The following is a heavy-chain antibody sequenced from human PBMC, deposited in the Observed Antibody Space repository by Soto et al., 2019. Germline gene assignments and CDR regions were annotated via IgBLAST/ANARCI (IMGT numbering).Heavy chain of an antibody. D-gene: IGHD2-2*01. CDR2: IYHTGNT. Sequence: XETLSLTCSVSGCSISSNSWWNWVRQPPVKGLEWIGEIYHTGNTNYNPSLKSRVTLSVDKSKSQFSLKLSSVTAADTAVYYCARAIGYCGSTSCHSYYYGMDVWGQGTTVTVSS. CDR3: ARAIGYCGSTSCHSYYYGMDV. J-gene: IGHJ6*02. CDR1: GCSISSNSW. V-gene: IGHV4-4*02.